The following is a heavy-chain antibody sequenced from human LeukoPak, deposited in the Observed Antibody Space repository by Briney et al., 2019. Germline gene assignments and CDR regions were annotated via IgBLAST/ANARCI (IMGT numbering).Heavy chain of an antibody. Sequence: GGSLRLSCAASGFTFSSYAMHWVRQAPGKGLEWVAVISYDGSNKYYADSVKGRFTISRDNSKNTLYLQMNSLRAEDTAVYYCARSFGSGRSDEIDYWGQGTLVTVSS. J-gene: IGHJ4*02. CDR1: GFTFSSYA. V-gene: IGHV3-30*04. D-gene: IGHD3-10*01. CDR3: ARSFGSGRSDEIDY. CDR2: ISYDGSNK.